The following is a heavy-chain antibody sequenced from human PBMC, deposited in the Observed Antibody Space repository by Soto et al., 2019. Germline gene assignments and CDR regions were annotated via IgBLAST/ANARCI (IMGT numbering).Heavy chain of an antibody. CDR3: ARVDSSSWYEFDY. CDR1: GYTFTGYY. CDR2: INPNSGGT. Sequence: GASVKVSCKASGYTFTGYYMHWVRQAPGQGLEWMGWINPNSGGTNYAQKFQGRVTMTRDTSISTAYMELSRLRSDGTAVYYCARVDSSSWYEFDYWGQGTLVTVSS. D-gene: IGHD6-13*01. V-gene: IGHV1-2*02. J-gene: IGHJ4*02.